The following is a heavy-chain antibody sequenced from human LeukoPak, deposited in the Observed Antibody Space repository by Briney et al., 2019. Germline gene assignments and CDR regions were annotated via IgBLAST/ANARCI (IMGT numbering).Heavy chain of an antibody. J-gene: IGHJ4*02. D-gene: IGHD3-3*01. V-gene: IGHV3-21*01. CDR2: ISSSSSYI. CDR3: AKDARIFGVINYVDS. CDR1: EFTFSSYT. Sequence: GGSLRLSCTASEFTFSSYTMHWVRQAPGTGLEWVSSISSSSSYIYYADSVKGRFTISRDNAKNSVFLEMNSLRVDDTAIYYCAKDARIFGVINYVDSWGQGTLVTVSS.